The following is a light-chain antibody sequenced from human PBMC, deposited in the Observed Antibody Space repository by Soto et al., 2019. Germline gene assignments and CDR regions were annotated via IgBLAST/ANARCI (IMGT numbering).Light chain of an antibody. V-gene: IGKV1-39*01. Sequence: DIQMTQSPSTLSASVGDRVTTTCRASQSISSWLAWYQQKPGKAPKLLIYAASSLQSGVPSRFSGSGSGADFTLTISSLQPEDSAAYFCQQGYSTPVTFGQGTKVDIK. J-gene: IGKJ1*01. CDR3: QQGYSTPVT. CDR2: AAS. CDR1: QSISSW.